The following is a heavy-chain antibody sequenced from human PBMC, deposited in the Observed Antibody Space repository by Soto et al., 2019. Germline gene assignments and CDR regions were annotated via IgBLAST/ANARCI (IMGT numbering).Heavy chain of an antibody. D-gene: IGHD3-3*01. CDR2: IHSGGST. V-gene: IGHV3-53*01. CDR1: GFTVSSNY. J-gene: IGHJ4*02. CDR3: ARDKSPTEMAFGY. Sequence: LRLSCAASGFTVSSNYMSWVRQGPGKGLEWVSIIHSGGSTYYADSVKGRFTISRDNSKNTLYLQMNSLRAEDTAVYYCARDKSPTEMAFGYWGQGALVTVSS.